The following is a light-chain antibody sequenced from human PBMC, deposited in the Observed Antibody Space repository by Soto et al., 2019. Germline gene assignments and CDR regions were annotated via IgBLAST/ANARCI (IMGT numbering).Light chain of an antibody. J-gene: IGKJ5*01. CDR1: QSVRSY. CDR2: DAS. V-gene: IGKV3-11*01. CDR3: QQRSNWPPIT. Sequence: EVVLTQSPATLSLSPGERATLSCRASQSVRSYLAWYQQKPGQAPRLLIYDASNRAPGILARFSGSGSGTDFTLTISSLEPEDFAVYYCQQRSNWPPITFGQGTRLEIK.